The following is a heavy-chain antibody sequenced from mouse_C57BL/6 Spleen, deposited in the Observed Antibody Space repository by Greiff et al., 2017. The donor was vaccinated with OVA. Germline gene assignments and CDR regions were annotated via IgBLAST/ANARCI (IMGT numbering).Heavy chain of an antibody. CDR2: IHPNSGST. CDR3: AIAGYYAMDY. J-gene: IGHJ4*01. Sequence: QVQLQQPGAELVKPGASVKLSCKASGYTFTSYWMHWVKQRPGQGLEWIGMIHPNSGSTNYNEKFKSKATLTVDKSSSTAYLQLSSLTSEDSAVYYCAIAGYYAMDYWGQGTSVTVSS. V-gene: IGHV1-64*01. CDR1: GYTFTSYW.